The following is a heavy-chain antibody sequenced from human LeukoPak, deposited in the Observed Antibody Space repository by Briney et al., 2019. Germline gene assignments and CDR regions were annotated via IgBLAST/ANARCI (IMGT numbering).Heavy chain of an antibody. D-gene: IGHD2-2*01. V-gene: IGHV1-69*06. CDR2: IIPIFGTA. CDR1: GGTFSSYA. J-gene: IGHJ6*04. Sequence: SVKVSCKASGGTFSSYAISWVRQAPGQGLEWMGGIIPIFGTANYAQKFQGRVTITADKSTSTAYMELSSLRSEDTAVCYCARVPRDSTSRKSGRGGMDVWGKGTTVTVSS. CDR3: ARVPRDSTSRKSGRGGMDV.